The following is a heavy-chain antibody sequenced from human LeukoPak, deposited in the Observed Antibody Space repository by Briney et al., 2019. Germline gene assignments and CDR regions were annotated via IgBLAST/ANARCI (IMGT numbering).Heavy chain of an antibody. J-gene: IGHJ4*02. V-gene: IGHV4-59*11. Sequence: SETLSLTCTVSGGSISSHYWSWIRQPPGKGLEWIGYIYYSGSTNYNPSLKSRVTISVDTSKNQFSLKLSSVTAADTAVYYCAILLGYWGQGTLVTVSS. CDR3: AILLGY. D-gene: IGHD3-16*01. CDR2: IYYSGST. CDR1: GGSISSHY.